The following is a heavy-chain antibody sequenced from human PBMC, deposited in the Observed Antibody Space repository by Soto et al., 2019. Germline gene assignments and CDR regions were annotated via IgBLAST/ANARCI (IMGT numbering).Heavy chain of an antibody. J-gene: IGHJ6*03. CDR3: ARGGYRWNYYYYYMDG. V-gene: IGHV1-69*02. D-gene: IGHD2-2*02. CDR1: GGTFSSYT. CDR2: IIPILGIA. Sequence: SVKVSCKASGGTFSSYTISWVRQAPGQGLEWMGRIIPILGIANYAQKFQGRVTITADKSTSTAYMELSSLRSEDTAVYYCARGGYRWNYYYYYMDGRGKGTTVTVAS.